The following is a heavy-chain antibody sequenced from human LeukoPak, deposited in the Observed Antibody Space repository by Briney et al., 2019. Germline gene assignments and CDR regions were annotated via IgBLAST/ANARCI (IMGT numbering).Heavy chain of an antibody. CDR2: IYPDISDT. CDR1: GNSFTNYW. J-gene: IGHJ4*02. D-gene: IGHD6-19*01. CDR3: ARNLDIAVAGYYFDY. Sequence: ESLKISCKGSGNSFTNYWIGWVRQMAGKGLGLGGIIYPDISDTRSSPPFQGQVTMSADKSISTAYLQWSSLQASDTAMYYCARNLDIAVAGYYFDYWGQGTLVTVSS. V-gene: IGHV5-51*01.